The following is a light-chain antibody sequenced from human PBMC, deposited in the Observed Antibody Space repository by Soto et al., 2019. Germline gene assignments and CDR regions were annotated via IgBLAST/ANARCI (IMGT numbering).Light chain of an antibody. CDR2: DVF. J-gene: IGKJ2*01. CDR1: QSITYW. Sequence: DIQMTQSPSSLSASVGDRVTITCRASQSITYWLAWYQQKPGRAPKLLIYDVFNLQSGVPSRFSGSGSGTKFTPTISSLQPDDSATYYCQQYHSFSFTFGQGTKLEIK. V-gene: IGKV1-5*01. CDR3: QQYHSFSFT.